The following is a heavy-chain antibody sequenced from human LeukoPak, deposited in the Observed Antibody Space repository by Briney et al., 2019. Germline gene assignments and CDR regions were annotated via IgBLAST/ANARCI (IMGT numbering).Heavy chain of an antibody. J-gene: IGHJ6*04. CDR1: VFTFSSYW. D-gene: IGHD3-3*01. V-gene: IGHV3-7*01. CDR2: IKQVGREK. CDR3: ARDTPYYDFWSGYYTGSVPGDV. Sequence: GGALRLSCAAYVFTFSSYWIGWVRQAPGQGLEWVANIKQVGREKYYLDSVKGRFTISRDNAKNSLYLQMNSLRAEDTAVYYCARDTPYYDFWSGYYTGSVPGDVWGKGTTVTVSS.